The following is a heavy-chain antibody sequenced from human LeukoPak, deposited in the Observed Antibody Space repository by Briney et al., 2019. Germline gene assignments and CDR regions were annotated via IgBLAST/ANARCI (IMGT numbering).Heavy chain of an antibody. Sequence: SVKVSCKASGGTFSSYAISWVRQAPGQGLEWMGGIIPIFGTANYAQKFQGRVTITTDESTSTAYMELSSLRSEDTAVYYCARGKTYYYDSSGYFPFDYWGQGTLVTVSS. V-gene: IGHV1-69*05. CDR3: ARGKTYYYDSSGYFPFDY. J-gene: IGHJ4*02. CDR2: IIPIFGTA. D-gene: IGHD3-22*01. CDR1: GGTFSSYA.